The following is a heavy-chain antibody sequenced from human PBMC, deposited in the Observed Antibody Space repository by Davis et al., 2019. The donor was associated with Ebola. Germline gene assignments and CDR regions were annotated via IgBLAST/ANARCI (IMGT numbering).Heavy chain of an antibody. CDR1: GFTFGDYA. V-gene: IGHV3-49*03. D-gene: IGHD2-8*01. J-gene: IGHJ3*02. Sequence: GGSLRLSCTASGFTFGDYAMSWFRQAPGKGLEWVGFIRSKAYGGTTEYAASVKGRFTISRDDSKSIAYLQMNSLKTEDTAVYYCTPDIVPMGRKAFDIWGQGTMVTVSS. CDR2: IRSKAYGGTT. CDR3: TPDIVPMGRKAFDI.